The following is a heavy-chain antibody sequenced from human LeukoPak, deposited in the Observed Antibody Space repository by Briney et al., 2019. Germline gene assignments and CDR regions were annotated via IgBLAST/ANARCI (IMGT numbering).Heavy chain of an antibody. CDR3: AVRQGESYTGESDY. V-gene: IGHV3-74*01. CDR2: MKSDGSST. Sequence: PGGSLRLSCAASGFTFSSYWMHWVRQAPGKGLMWVSRMKSDGSSTSYADSVKGRFTISRDNAKNTLYLQMNSLRAEDTAVYYCAVRQGESYTGESDYWGQGTLVTVSS. CDR1: GFTFSSYW. D-gene: IGHD3-16*02. J-gene: IGHJ4*02.